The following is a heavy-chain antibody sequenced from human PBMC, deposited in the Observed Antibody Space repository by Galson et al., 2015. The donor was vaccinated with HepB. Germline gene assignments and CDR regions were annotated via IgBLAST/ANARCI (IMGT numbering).Heavy chain of an antibody. CDR1: GFDVSAFA. CDR3: ARTFYFDY. Sequence: SLRLSCAASGFDVSAFAMHWVRQTPGKGLEWVAVLSSNEKNIYYADSVRGRFTISRDNSKDTLYLQMNSLRAEDTAGYYCARTFYFDYWGQGTPVTVSS. V-gene: IGHV3-30*04. CDR2: LSSNEKNI. J-gene: IGHJ4*02.